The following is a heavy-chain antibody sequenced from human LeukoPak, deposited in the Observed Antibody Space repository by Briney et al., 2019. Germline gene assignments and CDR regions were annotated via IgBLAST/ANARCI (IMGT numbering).Heavy chain of an antibody. CDR2: IYYSGST. D-gene: IGHD2-2*01. CDR3: ARAPGYCSSTSCYYYYGMDV. CDR1: GGSISSYY. J-gene: IGHJ6*02. Sequence: SETLSLTCTVSGGSISSYYWSWIRQPPGKGLEWIGYIYYSGSTNYNPSLKSRVTISVDTSKNQFSLKLSSVTAADTAVYYCARAPGYCSSTSCYYYYGMDVWGQGTTVTVSS. V-gene: IGHV4-59*01.